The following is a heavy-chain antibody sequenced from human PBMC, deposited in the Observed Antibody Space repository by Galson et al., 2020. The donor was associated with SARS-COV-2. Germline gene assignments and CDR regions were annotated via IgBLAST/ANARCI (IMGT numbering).Heavy chain of an antibody. V-gene: IGHV4-34*01. CDR3: ARGGIAVAGVDYYYYYGMDV. J-gene: IGHJ6*02. CDR2: INHSGST. D-gene: IGHD6-19*01. Sequence: SETLSLTCAVYGGSFSGYYWSWIRQPPGKGLEWIGEINHSGSTNYNPSLKSRVTISVDTSKNQFSLKLSSVTAADTAVYYCARGGIAVAGVDYYYYYGMDVWGQGTTVTVSS. CDR1: GGSFSGYY.